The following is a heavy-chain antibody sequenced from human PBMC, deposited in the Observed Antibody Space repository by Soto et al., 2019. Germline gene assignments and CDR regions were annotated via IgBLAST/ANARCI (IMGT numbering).Heavy chain of an antibody. CDR1: GFTFTSHS. J-gene: IGHJ4*02. V-gene: IGHV3-48*01. D-gene: IGHD3-16*01. Sequence: GGSLRLSCAASGFTFTSHSMNWVRQAPGKGLEWVSYISSSSSTIYYANSVKGRFTISRDNAKNTLYLQMNSLRAEDTAIYYCAKHLGTYSSPFDYWGQGTLVTVSS. CDR2: ISSSSSTI. CDR3: AKHLGTYSSPFDY.